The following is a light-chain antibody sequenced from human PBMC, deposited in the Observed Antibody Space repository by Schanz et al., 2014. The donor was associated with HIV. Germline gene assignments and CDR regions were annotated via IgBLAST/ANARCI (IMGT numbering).Light chain of an antibody. CDR1: NSDINFYYY. CDR3: CSYSRVGTPHYV. J-gene: IGLJ1*01. V-gene: IGLV2-14*03. Sequence: QSVLTQPASVSGSPGQSITISCTGPNSDINFYYYVSWFQQHPGKAPQLMIYDGSSRPSGVSNRFSGSKSDNTASLTISGLQPEDEADYYCCSYSRVGTPHYVFGTGTKLTVL. CDR2: DGS.